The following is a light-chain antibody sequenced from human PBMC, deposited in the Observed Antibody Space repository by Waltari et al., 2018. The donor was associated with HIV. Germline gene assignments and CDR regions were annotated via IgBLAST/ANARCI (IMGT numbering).Light chain of an antibody. Sequence: NFILTQPHSVSESPGKTVTISCTRSSGNIARSYVKWNQQRPGSSPTTVIYANNQRPSGVPDRFSGSIDSSSNSASLTISGLRTEDEADYYCQSHDNKIFYVFGGGTYVTVL. CDR2: ANN. CDR1: SGNIARSY. CDR3: QSHDNKIFYV. V-gene: IGLV6-57*01. J-gene: IGLJ1*01.